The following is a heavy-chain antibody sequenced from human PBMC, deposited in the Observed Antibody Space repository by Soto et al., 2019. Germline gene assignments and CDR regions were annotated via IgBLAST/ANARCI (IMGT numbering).Heavy chain of an antibody. CDR1: GYTFTSYG. Sequence: QVQLVQSGAEVKKPGASVKVSCKASGYTFTSYGISWVRQAPGQGLEWMCWISAYNGNTNYAQKLQGRVTMTTDTSTSTAYMELRSLRSDDTAVYYCARDETYYDFWSGTSDAFDIWGQGTMVTVSS. CDR3: ARDETYYDFWSGTSDAFDI. D-gene: IGHD3-3*01. J-gene: IGHJ3*02. V-gene: IGHV1-18*01. CDR2: ISAYNGNT.